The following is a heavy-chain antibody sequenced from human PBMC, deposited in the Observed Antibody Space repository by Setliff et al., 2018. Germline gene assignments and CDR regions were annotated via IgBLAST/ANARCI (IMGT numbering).Heavy chain of an antibody. V-gene: IGHV3-30*01. CDR3: ARDGVPPLNYNFWSGNFEF. J-gene: IGHJ4*02. CDR2: ISDDGINK. Sequence: GGSLRLSCAASGFTFSSYAMHWVRQAPGKGLEWAAVISDDGINKYYADSVKDRFTISRDNSKNTLYLQMNSLRVEDTAVYYCARDGVPPLNYNFWSGNFEFWGQGTLVTVSS. CDR1: GFTFSSYA. D-gene: IGHD3-3*01.